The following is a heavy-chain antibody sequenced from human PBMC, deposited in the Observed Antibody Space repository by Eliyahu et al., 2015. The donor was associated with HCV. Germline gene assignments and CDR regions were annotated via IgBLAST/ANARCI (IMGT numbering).Heavy chain of an antibody. CDR1: GDXISXXSYX. D-gene: IGHD1-26*01. CDR2: IYYSGXT. CDR3: ARQTWGSYSGSVRGLFDY. V-gene: IGHV4-39*02. Sequence: QLQLQESGPGLVKPSETLSLTCSVSGDXISXXSYXWGWIRQPPGKGLEWIGSIYYSGXTFYKPSLKSRVTISVDTSKNHFSLRLSSVTAADTAVYYCARQTWGSYSGSVRGLFDYWGQGTRVTVSX. J-gene: IGHJ4*02.